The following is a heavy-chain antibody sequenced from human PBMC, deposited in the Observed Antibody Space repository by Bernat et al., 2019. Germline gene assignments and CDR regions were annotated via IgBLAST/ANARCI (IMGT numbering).Heavy chain of an antibody. CDR2: MSADGRNK. CDR3: AKDRLGYSPFEY. V-gene: IGHV3-30*18. D-gene: IGHD6-13*01. Sequence: VQLVESGGGLVQPGGSLRLSCAASGFTLSSCGMHWVRQTPGRGLEWVAFMSADGRNKYYADSVKGRFTISSDNSKNMLYLQMDSLRVDDTALYYCAKDRLGYSPFEYWGQGTLVTVST. J-gene: IGHJ4*02. CDR1: GFTLSSCG.